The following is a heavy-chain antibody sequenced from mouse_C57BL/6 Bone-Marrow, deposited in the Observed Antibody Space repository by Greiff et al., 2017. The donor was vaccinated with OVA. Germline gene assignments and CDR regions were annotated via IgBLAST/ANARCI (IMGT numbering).Heavy chain of an antibody. D-gene: IGHD1-1*01. J-gene: IGHJ1*03. CDR3: ALHYGSSLWYFDV. Sequence: QVQLQQPGAELVKPGASVKLSCKASGYTFTSYWMHWVKQRPGRGLEWIGRIDPNSGGTKYNEKFKSKATLTVDKPSSAAYMQLSSLPSEHSAVYECALHYGSSLWYFDVWGTGTTVTVSS. CDR2: IDPNSGGT. CDR1: GYTFTSYW. V-gene: IGHV1-72*01.